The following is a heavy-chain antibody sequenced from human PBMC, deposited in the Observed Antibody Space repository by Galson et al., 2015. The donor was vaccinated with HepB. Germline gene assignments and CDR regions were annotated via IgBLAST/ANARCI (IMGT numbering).Heavy chain of an antibody. CDR1: GFTFSNYA. V-gene: IGHV3-30*04. CDR3: ARDEELLWFGELFGWFDP. CDR2: ISYDGSNK. D-gene: IGHD3-10*01. J-gene: IGHJ5*02. Sequence: SLRLSCAASGFTFSNYAMHWVRQAPGKGLEWVAVISYDGSNKYYADSVKGRFTISRDNSKNTLYLQMNSLRAEDTAVYYCARDEELLWFGELFGWFDPWGQGTLVTVSS.